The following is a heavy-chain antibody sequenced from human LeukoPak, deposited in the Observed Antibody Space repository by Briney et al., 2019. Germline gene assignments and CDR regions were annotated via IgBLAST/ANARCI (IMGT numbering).Heavy chain of an antibody. J-gene: IGHJ6*03. Sequence: SETLSLTCTVSGVSISSYYWSWIRQPPGKGLEWIGYIYYSGSTNYNPSPKSRVTISVDTSKNQFSLKLSSVTAADTAVYYCARVRDVDTVYYYYYMDVWGKGTTVTVSS. CDR3: ARVRDVDTVYYYYYMDV. CDR1: GVSISSYY. CDR2: IYYSGST. D-gene: IGHD5-18*01. V-gene: IGHV4-59*01.